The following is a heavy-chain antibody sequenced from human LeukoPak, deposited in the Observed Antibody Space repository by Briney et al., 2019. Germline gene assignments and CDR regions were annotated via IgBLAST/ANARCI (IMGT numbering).Heavy chain of an antibody. D-gene: IGHD3-3*01. J-gene: IGHJ6*03. CDR3: ARVGQDYDFWSTYFQVYYYYMDV. Sequence: SETLSLTCTVSGYSISSGYYWGWIRQPPGKGLEWIGSIYHSGSTYYNSSLKSRVTISVDPSKNQFSLRLSSVTAADTAMYYCARVGQDYDFWSTYFQVYYYYMDVWGKGTTVTVSS. V-gene: IGHV4-38-2*02. CDR2: IYHSGST. CDR1: GYSISSGYY.